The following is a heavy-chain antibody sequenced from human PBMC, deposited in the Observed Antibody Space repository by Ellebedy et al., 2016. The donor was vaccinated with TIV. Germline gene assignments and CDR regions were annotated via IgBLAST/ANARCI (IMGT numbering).Heavy chain of an antibody. CDR2: VYSDGKT. CDR1: GFSVSSNY. J-gene: IGHJ4*02. Sequence: GESLKISCAASGFSVSSNYMSWVRQAPGKGLEWVSVVYSDGKTYYADFVRGRFTISRDNSKNTLYLQMNSLRAEDTAVYYCAKSLYYGDSASYVFDYWGLGTLVTVSS. D-gene: IGHD4-17*01. V-gene: IGHV3-53*01. CDR3: AKSLYYGDSASYVFDY.